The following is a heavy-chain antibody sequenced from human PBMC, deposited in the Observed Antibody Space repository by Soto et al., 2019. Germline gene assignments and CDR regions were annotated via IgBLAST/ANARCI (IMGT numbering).Heavy chain of an antibody. Sequence: QVQLVQSGAEVKKPGSSVKVSCKASGGTFSSYAISWVRQAPGQGLEWMGGIIPISDTTNYAQKFQGRVTITADESTSTAYMELSSLRSEDTAVYYCARSQGSSTSLAIYYYYYYGMDVWGQGTKVTGSS. J-gene: IGHJ6*02. CDR2: IIPISDTT. CDR1: GGTFSSYA. CDR3: ARSQGSSTSLAIYYYYYYGMDV. V-gene: IGHV1-69*01. D-gene: IGHD2-2*01.